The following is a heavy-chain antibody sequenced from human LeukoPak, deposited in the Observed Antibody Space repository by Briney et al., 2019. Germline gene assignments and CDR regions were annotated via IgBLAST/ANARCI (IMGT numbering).Heavy chain of an antibody. CDR3: ARSGRGVDSFYFYMDV. CDR2: IKQDGGAN. Sequence: GGSLRLSCAASGFTFSSYWMTWVRQAPGKGLEWAANIKQDGGANYYVDSVKGRFTISRDNAKISLYLQMNSLTAEDTAVYYCARSGRGVDSFYFYMDVWGKGTTVTVSS. V-gene: IGHV3-7*01. D-gene: IGHD3-10*01. CDR1: GFTFSSYW. J-gene: IGHJ6*03.